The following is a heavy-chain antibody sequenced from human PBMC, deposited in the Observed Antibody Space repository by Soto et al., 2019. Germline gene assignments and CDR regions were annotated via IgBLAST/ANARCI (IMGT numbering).Heavy chain of an antibody. V-gene: IGHV3-64*01. CDR3: AITYYDFDV. J-gene: IGHJ6*04. CDR1: GFSFSSYD. CDR2: VSRNGINT. D-gene: IGHD3-3*01. Sequence: EEQLVQSGGCLVQPGGSLRLSCAASGFSFSSYDLFWVRQAPGKGLEYVSAVSRNGINTYYANSVKGRFTISRDNSKNIMYLQMGTLRAEDMAVYYCAITYYDFDVWGKGTTVIVSS.